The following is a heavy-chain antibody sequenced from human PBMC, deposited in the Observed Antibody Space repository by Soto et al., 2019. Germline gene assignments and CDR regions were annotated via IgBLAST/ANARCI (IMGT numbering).Heavy chain of an antibody. CDR1: GFTFSSYG. J-gene: IGHJ3*02. CDR3: ARDGGGLSGSYYNVGPDAFEI. V-gene: IGHV3-33*01. D-gene: IGHD3-10*01. CDR2: IWYDGSNK. Sequence: PGGSLRLSCAASGFTFSSYGMHWVRQAPGKGLEWVAVIWYDGSNKYYADSVKGRFTISRDNSKNTLYLQMNSLRAEDTAVYYCARDGGGLSGSYYNVGPDAFEIWGQGTMVTVSS.